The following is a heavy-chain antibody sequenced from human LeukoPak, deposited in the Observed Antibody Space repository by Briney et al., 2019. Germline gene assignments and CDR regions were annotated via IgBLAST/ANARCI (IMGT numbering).Heavy chain of an antibody. CDR1: GGSISSYY. CDR3: ARGVYGSFDY. D-gene: IGHD6-13*01. V-gene: IGHV4-59*01. CDR2: IYCSGST. J-gene: IGHJ4*02. Sequence: PSETLSLTCTVSGGSISSYYWSWIRQPPGKGLEWIGYIYCSGSTNYNPSLKSRVTISVDTSKNQFSLKLSSVTAADTAVYYCARGVYGSFDYWGQGTLVTVSS.